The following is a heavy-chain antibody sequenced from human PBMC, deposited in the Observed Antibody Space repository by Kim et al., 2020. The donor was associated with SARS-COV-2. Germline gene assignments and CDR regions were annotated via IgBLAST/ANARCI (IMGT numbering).Heavy chain of an antibody. J-gene: IGHJ4*02. CDR2: ISSSSSYI. Sequence: GGSLRLSCAASGFTFSSYSMNWVRQAPGKGLEWVSSISSSSSYIYYADSVKGRFTISRDNAKNSLYLQMNSLGAEDTAVYYCARDSSGTGGVDYWGQGTLVTVSS. V-gene: IGHV3-21*01. CDR1: GFTFSSYS. CDR3: ARDSSGTGGVDY. D-gene: IGHD6-19*01.